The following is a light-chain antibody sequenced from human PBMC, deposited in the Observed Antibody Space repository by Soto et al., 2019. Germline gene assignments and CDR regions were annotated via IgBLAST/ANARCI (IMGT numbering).Light chain of an antibody. V-gene: IGKV3-20*01. Sequence: EIVMTQSPATLSVSPGERATLSFRASQTVRKNYLAWYQQKHGQAPRVXIYGASSRETGIPDMFSGSGAGPDFTRTISRLETEDFEVVACPQYGTSEIIFGQGTRLEIK. J-gene: IGKJ5*01. CDR2: GAS. CDR3: PQYGTSEII. CDR1: QTVRKNY.